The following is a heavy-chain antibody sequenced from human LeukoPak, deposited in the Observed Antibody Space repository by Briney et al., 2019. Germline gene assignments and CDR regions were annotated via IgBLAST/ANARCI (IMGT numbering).Heavy chain of an antibody. Sequence: GASVKVSCKVSGYTLTELSMHWVRQAPGKGLEWMGGFDPEDGETIYPQKFQGRVTMTEDTSTDTAYMELSSLRSEDTAVYYCATLVRYFDWLLSLTTWGQGTLVTVSS. J-gene: IGHJ5*02. CDR2: FDPEDGET. CDR3: ATLVRYFDWLLSLTT. CDR1: GYTLTELS. D-gene: IGHD3-9*01. V-gene: IGHV1-24*01.